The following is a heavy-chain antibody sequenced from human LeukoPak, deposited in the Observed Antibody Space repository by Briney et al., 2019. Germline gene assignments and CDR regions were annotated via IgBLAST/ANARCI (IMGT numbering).Heavy chain of an antibody. J-gene: IGHJ4*02. Sequence: PGTSLRLSCAASGISFSSHGVHWVRQAPGKGLEWVAVIWYDGSNIYYTDSVKGRFTISRDNSKNTLYLQMNSLRAEDTALYYCARARNDYDSNGFSLLDYWGQGTLVTVSS. CDR3: ARARNDYDSNGFSLLDY. D-gene: IGHD3-22*01. V-gene: IGHV3-33*01. CDR2: IWYDGSNI. CDR1: GISFSSHG.